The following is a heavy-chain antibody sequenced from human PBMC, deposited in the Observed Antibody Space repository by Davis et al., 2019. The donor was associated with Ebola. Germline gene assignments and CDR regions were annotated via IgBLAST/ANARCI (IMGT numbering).Heavy chain of an antibody. V-gene: IGHV1-69*04. CDR1: RGTFSSYA. Sequence: AASVQVSCKASRGTFSSYAISWVRQAPGQGLEWMGRIIPILGIANYAQKFQGRVTITADKSTSTAYMELSSLRSEDTAVYYCARKYYAPDYGMDVWGQRTTVTVSS. CDR3: ARKYYAPDYGMDV. CDR2: IIPILGIA. J-gene: IGHJ6*02. D-gene: IGHD3-3*01.